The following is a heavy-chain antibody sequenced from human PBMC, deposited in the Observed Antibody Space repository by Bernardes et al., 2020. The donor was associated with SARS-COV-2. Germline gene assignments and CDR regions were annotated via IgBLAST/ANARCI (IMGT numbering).Heavy chain of an antibody. CDR2: IWYDGSNK. V-gene: IGHV3-33*01. CDR1: GFTFSSYG. Sequence: GGSLRLSCAASGFTFSSYGMHWVRQAPGKGLEWVAVIWYDGSNKYYADSVKGRFTISRDNSKNTLYLQMNSLRAEDTAVYYCARDSPITMIVDDAFDIWGQGTMVTVSS. D-gene: IGHD3-22*01. J-gene: IGHJ3*02. CDR3: ARDSPITMIVDDAFDI.